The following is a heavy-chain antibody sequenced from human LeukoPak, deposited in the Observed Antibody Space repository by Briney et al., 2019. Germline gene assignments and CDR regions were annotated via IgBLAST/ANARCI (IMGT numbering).Heavy chain of an antibody. Sequence: GGSLRLSCAASGFTFSSYNMNWVRQAPGKGLEWVSSTTSSSSYIYYADSVKGRFTISRDNAKNSLYLQMNSLTAEDTAVYYCARAKGSGYYASWGQGTLVTVSS. D-gene: IGHD3-22*01. V-gene: IGHV3-21*06. CDR1: GFTFSSYN. J-gene: IGHJ5*02. CDR2: TTSSSSYI. CDR3: ARAKGSGYYAS.